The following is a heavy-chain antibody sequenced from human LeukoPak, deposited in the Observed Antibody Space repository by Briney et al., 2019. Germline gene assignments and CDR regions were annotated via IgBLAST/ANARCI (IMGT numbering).Heavy chain of an antibody. Sequence: GRSLRLSCTASRFTFGDLNWVRQAPGKGLEWVGFIRSNAYGGTTEYAASVKGRFTISRDDSKSIAYLQMNSLKTEDTAVYYCTRYRGYFDYWGQGTLVTVSS. J-gene: IGHJ4*02. CDR3: TRYRGYFDY. CDR1: RFTFGD. V-gene: IGHV3-49*04. D-gene: IGHD3-10*01. CDR2: IRSNAYGGTT.